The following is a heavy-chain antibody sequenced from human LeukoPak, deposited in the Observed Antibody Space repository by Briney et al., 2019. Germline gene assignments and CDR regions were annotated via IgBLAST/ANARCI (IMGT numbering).Heavy chain of an antibody. CDR2: IKQDGSE. Sequence: GGSLRLSCAASGFTFSSYWMSWVRQAPGKGLEWVANIKQDGSEYYVDSVKGRFTISRDNAKNSLYLQMNSLRAEDTAVYYCARDFRSGYSSSWYDYWGQGTLVTVSS. CDR1: GFTFSSYW. D-gene: IGHD6-13*01. V-gene: IGHV3-7*01. J-gene: IGHJ4*02. CDR3: ARDFRSGYSSSWYDY.